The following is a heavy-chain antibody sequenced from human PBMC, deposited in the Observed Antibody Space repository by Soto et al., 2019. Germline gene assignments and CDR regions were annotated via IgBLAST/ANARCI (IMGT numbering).Heavy chain of an antibody. D-gene: IGHD3-22*01. J-gene: IGHJ4*02. CDR1: GGTFSSYT. Sequence: SVKVSCKASGGTFSSYTISWVRQAPGQGLEWMGRIIPILGIANYAQKFQGRFTISRDNSKSTVYLQMNSLSAEDTAIYYCAKDTYYYDSSGYYVFDYWGQGALVTVSS. CDR3: AKDTYYYDSSGYYVFDY. CDR2: IIPILGIA. V-gene: IGHV1-69*04.